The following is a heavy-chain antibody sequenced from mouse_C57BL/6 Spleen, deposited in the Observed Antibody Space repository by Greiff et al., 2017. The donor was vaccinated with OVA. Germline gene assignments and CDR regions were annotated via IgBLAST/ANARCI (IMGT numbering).Heavy chain of an antibody. V-gene: IGHV2-2*01. CDR2: IWSGGST. Sequence: QVQLKESGPGLVQPSQSLSITCTVSGFSLTSYGVHWVRQSPGTGLEWLGVIWSGGSTDYNAAFISRLSISKDNSKSQVFFKMNSLQADDTAIYYCAREGYYGSEFYAMDYWGQGTSVTVSS. J-gene: IGHJ4*01. D-gene: IGHD1-1*01. CDR1: GFSLTSYG. CDR3: AREGYYGSEFYAMDY.